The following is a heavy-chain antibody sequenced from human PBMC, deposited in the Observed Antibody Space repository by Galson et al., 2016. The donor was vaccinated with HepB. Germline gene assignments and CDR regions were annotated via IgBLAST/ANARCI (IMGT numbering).Heavy chain of an antibody. V-gene: IGHV1-2*02. CDR3: ARDFPGIYHDSFDI. D-gene: IGHD3-16*02. CDR1: GYTFYY. J-gene: IGHJ3*02. Sequence: SVKVSCKASGYTFYYMHWVRQAPGQGLEWMGWISPNSGATHFAQNFQGRVTMTWDTSISTAYMELSRLTSDDTAVYYCARDFPGIYHDSFDIWGQGTMVTVSS. CDR2: ISPNSGAT.